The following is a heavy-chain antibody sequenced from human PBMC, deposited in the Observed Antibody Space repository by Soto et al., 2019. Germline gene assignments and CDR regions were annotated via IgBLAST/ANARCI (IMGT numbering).Heavy chain of an antibody. CDR3: ARGTVGATDPYYYGLDV. D-gene: IGHD1-26*01. CDR1: SGCISTYS. CDR2: ISYDGST. V-gene: IGHV4-59*01. Sequence: SETLSLTCTVYSGCISTYSWRWIRQPPGERPEWIGYISYDGSTNYSPSLKSRVTISKDTSRNQFTLKLSSVTAADTAVYYCARGTVGATDPYYYGLDVWGQGTTVT. J-gene: IGHJ6*02.